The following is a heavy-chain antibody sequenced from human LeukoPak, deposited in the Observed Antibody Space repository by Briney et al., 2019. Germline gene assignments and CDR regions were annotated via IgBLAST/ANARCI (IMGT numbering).Heavy chain of an antibody. CDR1: GGSISSGGYY. D-gene: IGHD5-24*01. V-gene: IGHV4-31*03. Sequence: SQTLSLTCTVSGGSISSGGYYWSWIRQHPGKGLEWIGYIYYSGSTYYNPSLKSRVTISVDTSKNQFSLKLSSVTAADTAVYYCARGRRDGYYKWGYFDLWGRGTLVTVSS. J-gene: IGHJ2*01. CDR3: ARGRRDGYYKWGYFDL. CDR2: IYYSGST.